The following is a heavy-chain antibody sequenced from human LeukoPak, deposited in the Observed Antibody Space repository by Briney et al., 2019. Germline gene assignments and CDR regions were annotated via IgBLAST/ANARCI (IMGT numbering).Heavy chain of an antibody. V-gene: IGHV4-61*08. Sequence: PSETLSLTCTVSGGSISSGGYYWSWIRQPPGKGLEWIGYIYYSGSTNYNPSLKSRVTISVDTSKNQFSLKLSSVTAADTAVYYCARGNTYYDFWSGYYLDYWGQGTLVTVSS. CDR2: IYYSGST. CDR1: GGSISSGGYY. CDR3: ARGNTYYDFWSGYYLDY. J-gene: IGHJ4*02. D-gene: IGHD3-3*01.